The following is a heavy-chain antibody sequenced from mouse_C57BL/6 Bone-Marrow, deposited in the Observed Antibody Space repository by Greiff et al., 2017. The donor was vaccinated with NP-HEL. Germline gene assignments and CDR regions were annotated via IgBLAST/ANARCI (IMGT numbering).Heavy chain of an antibody. V-gene: IGHV1-82*01. CDR1: GYAFSSSW. D-gene: IGHD1-1*01. Sequence: QVQLKQSGPELVKPGASVKISCKASGYAFSSSWMNWVKQRPGKGLEWIGRIYPGDGDTNYNGKFKGKATLTAAKSSSTAYMQLSSLTSEDSAVYFCARSRVITTVVAGAMDYWGQGTSVTVSS. CDR3: ARSRVITTVVAGAMDY. J-gene: IGHJ4*01. CDR2: IYPGDGDT.